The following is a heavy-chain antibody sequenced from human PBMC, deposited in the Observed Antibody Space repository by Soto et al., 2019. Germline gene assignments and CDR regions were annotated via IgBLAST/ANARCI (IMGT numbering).Heavy chain of an antibody. CDR2: ISGTGGST. Sequence: GGSLRPSCAASGFTFTSFAMSWVRQAPGKGLEWVSAISGTGGSTYYADSVKGRFTISRDNSKNTLYLQVNSLRAEDTAVYYCAKDRSKYYYYFGMDVWGHGTTVTVSS. CDR3: AKDRSKYYYYFGMDV. CDR1: GFTFTSFA. V-gene: IGHV3-23*01. J-gene: IGHJ6*02.